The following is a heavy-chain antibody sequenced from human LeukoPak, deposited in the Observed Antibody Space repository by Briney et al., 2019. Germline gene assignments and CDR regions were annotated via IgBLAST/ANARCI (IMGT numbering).Heavy chain of an antibody. D-gene: IGHD5-18*01. CDR1: GYSFTSYW. V-gene: IGHV5-51*01. CDR2: IYPGDSDT. Sequence: GESLKISCKGSGYSFTSYWIGWVRQMPGKGLEWMGIIYPGDSDTRYSPSFQGQVTISADKSISTAYLQWSSLKASDTAMYYCARSGEYSYGYLPYYYYMDVWGKGTTVTVSS. J-gene: IGHJ6*03. CDR3: ARSGEYSYGYLPYYYYMDV.